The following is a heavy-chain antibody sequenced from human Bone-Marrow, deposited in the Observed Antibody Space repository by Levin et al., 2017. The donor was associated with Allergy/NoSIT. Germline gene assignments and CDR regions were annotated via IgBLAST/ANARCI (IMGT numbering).Heavy chain of an antibody. V-gene: IGHV3-48*01. CDR2: ISSSSSTI. CDR1: GFTFSSYR. Sequence: GASVKVSCAASGFTFSSYRMNWVRQAPGKGLEWVSYISSSSSTIYYADSVKGRFTISRDNAKNSLYLQMNSLRAEDTAVYYCARGVMVRGVISDYWGQGTLVTVSS. J-gene: IGHJ4*02. CDR3: ARGVMVRGVISDY. D-gene: IGHD3-10*01.